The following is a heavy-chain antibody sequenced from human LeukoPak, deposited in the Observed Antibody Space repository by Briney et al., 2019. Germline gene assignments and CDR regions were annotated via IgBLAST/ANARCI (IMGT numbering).Heavy chain of an antibody. CDR2: ISSESTYI. Sequence: GGSLRLSCTASGFTFSSYSMNWVRQAPGKGLEWVSSISSESTYISYADSVKGRFTISRDNAKNSLFLQMNSLRAEDTALYYCARGGMGPSGGIHHWGQGTLVTVSS. D-gene: IGHD3-16*01. J-gene: IGHJ1*01. CDR1: GFTFSSYS. CDR3: ARGGMGPSGGIHH. V-gene: IGHV3-21*01.